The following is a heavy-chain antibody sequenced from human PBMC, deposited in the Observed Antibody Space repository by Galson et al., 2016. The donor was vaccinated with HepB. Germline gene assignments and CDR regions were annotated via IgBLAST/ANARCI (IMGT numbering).Heavy chain of an antibody. D-gene: IGHD2-15*01. CDR1: GGSVSGGTDY. CDR2: MYSSGRT. V-gene: IGHV4-61*01. J-gene: IGHJ6*02. CDR3: ARGRYQKVVGCNYHYGMDV. Sequence: LSLTCTVSGGSVSGGTDYWSWIRQPPGKGLEWIGHMYSSGRTKYNPSLKSRVTMSVDSSKNQFSLKVTPVTAADTAVYYCARGRYQKVVGCNYHYGMDVWGQGTTVTVSS.